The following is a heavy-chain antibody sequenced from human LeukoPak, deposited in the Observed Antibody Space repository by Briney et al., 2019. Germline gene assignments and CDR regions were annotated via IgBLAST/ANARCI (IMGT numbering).Heavy chain of an antibody. J-gene: IGHJ4*02. CDR3: ARHPYGWNYPYYFDY. D-gene: IGHD1-7*01. CDR2: IYPGDSDT. Sequence: GESLKISCKGSGYSFTSYWIGWVRQMPGKGLERMGIIYPGDSDTRYSPSFQGQVTISADKSISTAYLQWSSLKASDTAMYYCARHPYGWNYPYYFDYWGQGTLVTVSS. CDR1: GYSFTSYW. V-gene: IGHV5-51*01.